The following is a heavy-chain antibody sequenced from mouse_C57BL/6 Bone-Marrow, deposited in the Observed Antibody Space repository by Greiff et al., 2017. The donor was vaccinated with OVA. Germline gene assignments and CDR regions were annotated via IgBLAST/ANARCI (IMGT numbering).Heavy chain of an antibody. Sequence: EVKLMESGPGLVKPSQSLSLTCSVTGYSITSGYYWNWIRQFPGNKLEWMGYISYDGSNNYNPSLKNRISITRDTSKNQFFLKLNSVTTEDTATYYCARVLYYYGSSYFDYWGQGTTLTVSS. V-gene: IGHV3-6*01. D-gene: IGHD1-1*01. CDR3: ARVLYYYGSSYFDY. J-gene: IGHJ2*01. CDR1: GYSITSGYY. CDR2: ISYDGSN.